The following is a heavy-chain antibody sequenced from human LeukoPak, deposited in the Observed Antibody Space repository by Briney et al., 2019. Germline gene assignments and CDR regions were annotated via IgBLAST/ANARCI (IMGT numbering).Heavy chain of an antibody. J-gene: IGHJ5*02. Sequence: SETLSLTCTVSGYSISSGYYWGWIRQPPGKGLEWIGSIYHSGSTYYNPSLKSRVTISVDTSKNQFSLKLSSVTAADTAVYYCASGNMVRGVILTWGQGTLVTVSS. CDR3: ASGNMVRGVILT. V-gene: IGHV4-38-2*02. D-gene: IGHD3-10*01. CDR1: GYSISSGYY. CDR2: IYHSGST.